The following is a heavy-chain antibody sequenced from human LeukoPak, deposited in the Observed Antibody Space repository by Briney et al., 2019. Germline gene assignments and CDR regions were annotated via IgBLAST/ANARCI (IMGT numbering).Heavy chain of an antibody. V-gene: IGHV1-18*01. CDR3: ARVVLGSSGYFYSVDY. D-gene: IGHD3-22*01. Sequence: ASVKVSCKASGYTFTSYGITWVRQAPGQGLEWMGWINGYNGNTNYAQKFQGRVTMTTDTSTSTAYMELRSLTSDDTAVYFCARVVLGSSGYFYSVDYWGQGTLVPVSS. CDR1: GYTFTSYG. J-gene: IGHJ4*02. CDR2: INGYNGNT.